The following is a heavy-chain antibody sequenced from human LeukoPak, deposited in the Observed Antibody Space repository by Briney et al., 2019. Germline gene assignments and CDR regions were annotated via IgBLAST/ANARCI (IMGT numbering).Heavy chain of an antibody. CDR2: IYYSGST. CDR3: ARTVYSYGPVAFDI. D-gene: IGHD5-18*01. Sequence: SETLSLTCTVSGASVSGSAYYWGWIRQPPGKGLEWIGNIYYSGSTYYNESLESRVTISIDTSKNQFSLKLSSVTAADTAVYYCARTVYSYGPVAFDIWGQGTMVTVSS. CDR1: GASVSGSAYY. J-gene: IGHJ3*02. V-gene: IGHV4-39*07.